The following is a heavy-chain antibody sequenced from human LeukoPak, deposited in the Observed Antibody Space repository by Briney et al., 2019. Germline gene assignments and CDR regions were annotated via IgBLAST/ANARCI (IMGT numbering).Heavy chain of an antibody. CDR2: IISSSSVI. CDR1: GFTFSSYR. J-gene: IGHJ4*02. CDR3: ARARPGYDTPPYYFDF. D-gene: IGHD3-16*01. V-gene: IGHV3-48*01. Sequence: GGSLRLSCATSGFTFSSYRMNWVRQAPGKGLEWISYIISSSSVIYYADSVKRRFTISRDNAKSSLYLQMNSLRAEDTAVYYCARARPGYDTPPYYFDFWGQGTLVTVSS.